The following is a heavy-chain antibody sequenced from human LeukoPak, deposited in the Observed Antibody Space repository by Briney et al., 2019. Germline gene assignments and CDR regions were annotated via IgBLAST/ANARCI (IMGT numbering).Heavy chain of an antibody. CDR3: ARDIGDYYDSSGYLFDY. V-gene: IGHV4-4*07. J-gene: IGHJ4*02. CDR1: GGSISSTNW. D-gene: IGHD3-22*01. Sequence: SETLSLTCGVSGGSISSTNWWTWVRQPAGKGLEWIGRISTSGTTNYNPSLKSRVTMSVDTSKNQFSLKLSSVTAADTAVYYCARDIGDYYDSSGYLFDYWGQGTLVTVSS. CDR2: ISTSGTT.